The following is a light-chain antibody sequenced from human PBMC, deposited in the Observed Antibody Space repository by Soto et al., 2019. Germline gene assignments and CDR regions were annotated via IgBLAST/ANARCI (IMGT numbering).Light chain of an antibody. CDR1: KSVSNY. V-gene: IGKV3D-15*01. CDR3: QQYSHWPLT. Sequence: EVVLTQSPGTLSLSPEERGTLACRASKSVSNYLAWYQQQSGQAHRLLIYGASSRATGIPDRFSGSGSGTEFTLTIGSLQSEEFALYYCQQYSHWPLTFGGATKV. J-gene: IGKJ4*01. CDR2: GAS.